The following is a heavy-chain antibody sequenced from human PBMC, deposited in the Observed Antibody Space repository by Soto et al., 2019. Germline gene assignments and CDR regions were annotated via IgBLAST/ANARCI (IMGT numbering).Heavy chain of an antibody. V-gene: IGHV1-3*01. CDR1: VYTFANYA. J-gene: IGHJ5*01. CDR3: ARSPPPLGRFDS. CDR2: INGGSGST. Sequence: ASVKVSCKASVYTFANYAMQWVRHAPGQRLEWMGWINGGSGSTRYSQNFQGRLTITRDSSANTVYMELSSLRSGDTAIYYCARSPPPLGRFDSWGQGTLVTVSS.